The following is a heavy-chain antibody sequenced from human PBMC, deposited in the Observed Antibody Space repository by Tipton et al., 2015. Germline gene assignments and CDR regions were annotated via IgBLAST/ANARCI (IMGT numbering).Heavy chain of an antibody. D-gene: IGHD2-15*01. J-gene: IGHJ6*02. V-gene: IGHV3-9*01. CDR1: GFAFDDYA. Sequence: SLRLSCAASGFAFDDYAMHWVRQGPGKGLEWASGISWNSGRLGYADSVKGRFTISRDNAKNSLYLQMNSLRAEDTALYYCAKDAGYSSFYYYGMDVWGQGTTVTVSS. CDR2: ISWNSGRL. CDR3: AKDAGYSSFYYYGMDV.